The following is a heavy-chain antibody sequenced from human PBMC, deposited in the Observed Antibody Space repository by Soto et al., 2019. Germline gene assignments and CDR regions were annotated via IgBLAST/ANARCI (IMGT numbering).Heavy chain of an antibody. CDR3: ARHDTTDYESGAHFYGDY. CDR1: GYSFSSHW. CDR2: IYPGDSDT. J-gene: IGHJ4*02. Sequence: PGESLKISCKGSGYSFSSHWVGWVRQMPGKGLDWMGIIYPGDSDTRYSPSFQGQVTLSADKSINTAYLQWSSLKASDTAIYYCARHDTTDYESGAHFYGDYWGQGTQVTVSS. D-gene: IGHD3-22*01. V-gene: IGHV5-51*01.